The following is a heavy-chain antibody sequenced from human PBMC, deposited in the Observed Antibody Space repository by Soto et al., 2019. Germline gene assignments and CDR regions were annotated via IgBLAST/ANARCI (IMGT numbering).Heavy chain of an antibody. D-gene: IGHD6-6*01. CDR1: GFSLSTSGVG. CDR3: AQSSIAARLKLGSYYYYMDV. CDR2: IYWDDDK. J-gene: IGHJ6*03. Sequence: QITLKESGPTLVKPTQTLTLTCTFSGFSLSTSGVGVGWIRQPPGKALEWLALIYWDDDKRYSPSLKSRLTITKDTSKNQVVLTMTNMDPVDTATYYCAQSSIAARLKLGSYYYYMDVWGKGTTVTVSS. V-gene: IGHV2-5*02.